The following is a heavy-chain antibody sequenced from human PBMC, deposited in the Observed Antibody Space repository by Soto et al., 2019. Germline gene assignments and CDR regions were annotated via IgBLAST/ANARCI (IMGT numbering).Heavy chain of an antibody. Sequence: QVQLVESGGGVVQPGRSLRLSCAASGFTFRSDAMHWVRQAPGKWLEWVAVISYDGSNKYYADSVKGRFTISRDNSKNTQYLLMNSLRAEDTAVYYCATCATVTTYYFDYWGQGTLVTVSS. CDR1: GFTFRSDA. CDR3: ATCATVTTYYFDY. V-gene: IGHV3-30-3*01. J-gene: IGHJ4*02. D-gene: IGHD4-17*01. CDR2: ISYDGSNK.